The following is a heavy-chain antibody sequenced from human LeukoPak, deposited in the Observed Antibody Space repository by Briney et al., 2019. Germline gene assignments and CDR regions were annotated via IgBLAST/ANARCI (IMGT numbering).Heavy chain of an antibody. V-gene: IGHV3-23*01. CDR3: AKEPHMLTGYYTDYFDY. CDR2: ISGSGHSS. D-gene: IGHD3-9*01. J-gene: IGHJ4*02. Sequence: EGSLRLSCAASGFTFTSSAMSWVRQAPGKGLEWVSAISGSGHSSNYADSVKGRFTVSRDNSKNTLYLQMSRLRAEDTAVYFCAKEPHMLTGYYTDYFDYWGPGTLVTVSS. CDR1: GFTFTSSA.